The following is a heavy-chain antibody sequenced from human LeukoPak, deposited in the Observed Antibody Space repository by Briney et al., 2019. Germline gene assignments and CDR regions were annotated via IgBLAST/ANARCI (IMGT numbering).Heavy chain of an antibody. D-gene: IGHD3-22*01. CDR3: ARDYYDSSGYFTSPCY. J-gene: IGHJ4*02. CDR1: GFTVNNNY. V-gene: IGHV3-53*01. CDR2: IYSGGYT. Sequence: PGGSLRLSCAASGFTVNNNYMSWVRQAPGRGLEWVSVIYSGGYTYYAGSVEGRFTISRDNSKNTLYLQMNSLRAEDTAVYYCARDYYDSSGYFTSPCYWGQGTLVTVSS.